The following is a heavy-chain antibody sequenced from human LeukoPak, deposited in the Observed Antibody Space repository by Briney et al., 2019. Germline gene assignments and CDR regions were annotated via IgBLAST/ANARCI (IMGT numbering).Heavy chain of an antibody. V-gene: IGHV3-64*01. CDR1: GFTFSSYA. D-gene: IGHD3-22*01. CDR2: ISSNGGST. J-gene: IGHJ4*02. CDR3: ARVSSSGYYYFDF. Sequence: GGSLRLSCAASGFTFSSYAMHWVRQVSGKGLEYVSAISSNGGSTYYANSVKGRFTISRDNSKNTLFLQMGSLRAEDMAVYYCARVSSSGYYYFDFWGQGTLVTVSS.